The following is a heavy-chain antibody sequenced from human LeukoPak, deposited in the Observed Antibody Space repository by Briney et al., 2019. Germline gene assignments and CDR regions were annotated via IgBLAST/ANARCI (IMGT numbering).Heavy chain of an antibody. CDR2: ISYDGSNK. Sequence: GGSLRLSCAASGFTFSSYAMPWVRQAPGEGLEWVAVISYDGSNKYYADSVKGRFTISRDNSKNTLYLQMNSLRAEDTAVYYCARDWYYFDYWGQGTLVTVSS. V-gene: IGHV3-30-3*01. CDR3: ARDWYYFDY. J-gene: IGHJ4*02. CDR1: GFTFSSYA.